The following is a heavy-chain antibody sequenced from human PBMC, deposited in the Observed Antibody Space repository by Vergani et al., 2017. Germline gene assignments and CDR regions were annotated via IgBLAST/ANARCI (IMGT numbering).Heavy chain of an antibody. CDR1: GYTFTSYG. CDR3: ARVESKTHAFDI. Sequence: QVQLVQSGAEVKTPGASVKVSCKASGYTFTSYGMSWVRQAPGQGLEWMGWISAYNGNTNYPEKFQCRLTMTTDTSSRSAYMELRSLRSDDTAVYYCARVESKTHAFDIWGQGTMVTVSS. CDR2: ISAYNGNT. J-gene: IGHJ3*02. V-gene: IGHV1-18*01.